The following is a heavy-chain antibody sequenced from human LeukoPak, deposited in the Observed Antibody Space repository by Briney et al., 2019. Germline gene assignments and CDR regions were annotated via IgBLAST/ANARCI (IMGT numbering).Heavy chain of an antibody. Sequence: AASVKVSCKASGYTFTSYYMHWVRQAPGQGLEWMGIINPSGGSTSYAQKFQGRVTMTRDMSTSTVYMELSSLRSEDTAVYYCAREPHDFWSGYSGYYFDYWGQGTLVTVSS. V-gene: IGHV1-46*01. CDR2: INPSGGST. CDR3: AREPHDFWSGYSGYYFDY. CDR1: GYTFTSYY. J-gene: IGHJ4*02. D-gene: IGHD3-3*01.